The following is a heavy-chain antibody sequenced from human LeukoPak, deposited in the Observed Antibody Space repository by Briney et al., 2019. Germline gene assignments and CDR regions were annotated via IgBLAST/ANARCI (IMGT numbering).Heavy chain of an antibody. CDR3: ARDLGTGCFDL. CDR1: GFTFDDYG. Sequence: GGSLRLSCAASGFTFDDYGMSWVRQAPGKGLEWVSGINWNGDSTHYADSVKGRFTISRDNAKNSLYLQMNSVRVEDTALYYCARDLGTGCFDLWGRGTLVPVSS. CDR2: INWNGDST. J-gene: IGHJ2*01. V-gene: IGHV3-20*04. D-gene: IGHD3-16*01.